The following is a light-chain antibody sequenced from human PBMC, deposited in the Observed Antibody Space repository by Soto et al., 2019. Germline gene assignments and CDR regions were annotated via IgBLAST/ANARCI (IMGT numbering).Light chain of an antibody. CDR1: QSISSSY. Sequence: EIVLTQSPGTLSLSPGERATLSCRASQSISSSYLAWYQQKPGQAPRLLIYGASSRATGIPDRFSGSGSGTDFTLTISRLEPEXXAVXXXXQXGSSPWTFGQGTKVEIK. CDR2: GAS. CDR3: XQXGSSPWT. V-gene: IGKV3-20*01. J-gene: IGKJ1*01.